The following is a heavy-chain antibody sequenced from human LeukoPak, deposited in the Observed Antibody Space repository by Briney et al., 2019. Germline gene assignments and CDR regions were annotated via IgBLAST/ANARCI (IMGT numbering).Heavy chain of an antibody. J-gene: IGHJ6*03. CDR3: ARVGRLSSSWYNYYYYMDV. V-gene: IGHV4-34*01. D-gene: IGHD6-13*01. CDR1: GGSFSGYY. Sequence: SETLSLTCAVYGGSFSGYYWSWIRQPPGKGLEWIGEINHSGSTNYNPSLKSRVTISVDTSKNQFSLKLSSVTAADTAVYYCARVGRLSSSWYNYYYYMDVWGKGTTVTVSS. CDR2: INHSGST.